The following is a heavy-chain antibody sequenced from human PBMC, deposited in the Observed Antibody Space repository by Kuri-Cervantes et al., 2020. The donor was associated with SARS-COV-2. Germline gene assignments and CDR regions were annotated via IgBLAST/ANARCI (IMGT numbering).Heavy chain of an antibody. CDR2: IYYSGST. D-gene: IGHD3-3*01. J-gene: IGHJ4*02. V-gene: IGHV4-39*01. CDR3: ATHDFWSGSTFDY. CDR1: GGSISSSSYY. Sequence: SQTLSPTCTVPGGSISSSSYYWGWIRQPPGKGLEWIGSIYYSGSTYYNPSLKSRVTISVDTSKNQFSLKLSSVTAADTAVYYCATHDFWSGSTFDYWGQGTLVTVSS.